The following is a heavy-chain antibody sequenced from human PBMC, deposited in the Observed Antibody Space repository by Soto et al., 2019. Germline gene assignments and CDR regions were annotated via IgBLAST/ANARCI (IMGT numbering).Heavy chain of an antibody. CDR3: VGGYYFGDY. CDR1: GVTFDRYG. V-gene: IGHV3-30*03. J-gene: IGHJ4*02. D-gene: IGHD3-22*01. CDR2: ISDDGSNK. Sequence: PGGSLRLSCAASGVTFDRYGMRWVRQAPGRGLEWVTLISDDGSNKYYADFVKGRFTISRDNSKSTLYLQMNSLRAEDTAVYYCVGGYYFGDYWGQGTLVTVSS.